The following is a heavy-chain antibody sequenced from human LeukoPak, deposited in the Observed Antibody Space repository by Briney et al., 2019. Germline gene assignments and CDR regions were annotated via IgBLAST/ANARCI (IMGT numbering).Heavy chain of an antibody. Sequence: ASVKVSCKDSGYTFTNYAMNWVRQAPGQGLEWMGWINTNTGNPTYAQGFTGRFVFSLDTSVSTAYLQISSLKAEDTAVYYFARDRVLLWFGESYYFDYWGQGTLVTVSS. CDR3: ARDRVLLWFGESYYFDY. CDR2: INTNTGNP. J-gene: IGHJ4*02. D-gene: IGHD3-10*01. CDR1: GYTFTNYA. V-gene: IGHV7-4-1*02.